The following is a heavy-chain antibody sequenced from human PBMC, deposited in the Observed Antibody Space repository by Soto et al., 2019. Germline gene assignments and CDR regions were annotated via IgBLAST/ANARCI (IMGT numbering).Heavy chain of an antibody. V-gene: IGHV3-74*01. CDR2: INSDGSST. Sequence: HPGGSLRLSCAAYGFTFSSYWMHWVRQAPGKGLVWVSRINSDGSSTSYADSVKGRFTISRDNAKNTLYLQMNSLRAEDTAVYYCARDPRYDFWSGFYMDVWGKGTTVTVSS. CDR1: GFTFSSYW. D-gene: IGHD3-3*01. CDR3: ARDPRYDFWSGFYMDV. J-gene: IGHJ6*03.